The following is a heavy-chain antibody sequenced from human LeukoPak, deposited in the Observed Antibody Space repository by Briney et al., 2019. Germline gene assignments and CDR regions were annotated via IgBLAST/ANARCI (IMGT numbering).Heavy chain of an antibody. J-gene: IGHJ5*02. Sequence: GGSLRLSCAASGFTFSSYAMHWVRQAPGKGLEWVAVISYDGSNKYYADSVKGRFAISRDNSKNTLYLQMNSLRAEDTAVYYCARDPGLDSSSWYWFDPWGQGTLVTVSS. CDR2: ISYDGSNK. CDR3: ARDPGLDSSSWYWFDP. V-gene: IGHV3-30*09. D-gene: IGHD6-13*01. CDR1: GFTFSSYA.